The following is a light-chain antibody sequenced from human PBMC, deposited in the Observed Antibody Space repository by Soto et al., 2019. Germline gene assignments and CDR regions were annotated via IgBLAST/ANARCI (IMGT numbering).Light chain of an antibody. CDR1: QSVSSSY. J-gene: IGKJ1*01. V-gene: IGKV3-20*01. CDR3: QQFGSSPWT. Sequence: EIVITQSPATLSVSPGGRATLSCRASQSVSSSYLAWYQQKPGQAPRLLIYGASSRATGIPDRFSGSASGTDFTLTISRLGPEDFAVYFCQQFGSSPWTFGQGTKVDIK. CDR2: GAS.